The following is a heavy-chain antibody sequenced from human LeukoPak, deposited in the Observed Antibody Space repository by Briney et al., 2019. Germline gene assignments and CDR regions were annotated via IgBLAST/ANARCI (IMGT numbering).Heavy chain of an antibody. J-gene: IGHJ6*03. CDR2: INWNGGST. V-gene: IGHV3-20*04. Sequence: PGGSLRLSCAASGFTFDDYGMSWVRQAPGKGLEWVSGINWNGGSTGYADSVKGRFTISRDNAKNSLYLQMNSLRAEDTAVYYCARSGGSTVFYYMDVWGKGTTVTVSS. CDR1: GFTFDDYG. D-gene: IGHD2-2*01. CDR3: ARSGGSTVFYYMDV.